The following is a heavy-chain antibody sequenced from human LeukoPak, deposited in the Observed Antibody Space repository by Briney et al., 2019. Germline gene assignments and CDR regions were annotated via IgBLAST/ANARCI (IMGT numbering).Heavy chain of an antibody. CDR3: ARGTGYYDSSGYDY. D-gene: IGHD3-22*01. V-gene: IGHV4-38-2*02. CDR2: IYHSGST. Sequence: SETLSLTCTVSGYSISSGYYWGWIRQPPGKGLEWIGSIYHSGSTYYNPSLKSRVTISVDTPKNQFSLKLSSVTAADTAVYYCARGTGYYDSSGYDYWGQGTLVTVSS. J-gene: IGHJ4*02. CDR1: GYSISSGYY.